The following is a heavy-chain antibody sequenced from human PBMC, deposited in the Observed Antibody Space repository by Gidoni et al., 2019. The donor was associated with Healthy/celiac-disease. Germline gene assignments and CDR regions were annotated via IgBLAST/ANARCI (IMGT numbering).Heavy chain of an antibody. J-gene: IGHJ5*02. V-gene: IGHV2-5*02. CDR1: GFSLSTSGLG. CDR2: IYWDDDK. CDR3: AQEMYSSSGNWFDP. D-gene: IGHD6-13*01. Sequence: QITLKESGPTLVKPTQTLTLTCTFSGFSLSTSGLGVGWIRQPPGKALEWLSLIYWDDDKRYSPSLKSRLTITKDTSKNQVVLTMTNMDPVDTATYYCAQEMYSSSGNWFDPWGQGTLVTVSS.